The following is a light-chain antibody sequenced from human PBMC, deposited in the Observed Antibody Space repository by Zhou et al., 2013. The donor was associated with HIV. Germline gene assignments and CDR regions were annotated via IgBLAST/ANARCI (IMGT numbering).Light chain of an antibody. CDR1: QSISTW. V-gene: IGKV1-5*03. Sequence: DIQMTQSPSRLSASVGDRVTITCRASQSISTWLAWYQHKPGKAPSLLIYKASILEIGVPSRFSGGGSGTQFTLTIDSLQPDDFATYYCQQYNSYWTFGQGTKVEIK. CDR3: QQYNSYWT. J-gene: IGKJ1*01. CDR2: KAS.